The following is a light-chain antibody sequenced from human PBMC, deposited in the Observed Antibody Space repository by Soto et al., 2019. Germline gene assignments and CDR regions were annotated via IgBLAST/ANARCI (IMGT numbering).Light chain of an antibody. CDR3: QQYGSSRGT. CDR2: GAS. V-gene: IGKV3-20*01. CDR1: QSVSSSY. J-gene: IGKJ3*01. Sequence: EIVLTQSPGTLSLSPGERATLSCRASQSVSSSYLAWYQQKPGQAPRLLIYGASSRATGIPDRFSGSGSGAAFTLTISRREPEVLAVYYCQQYGSSRGTFGPGPKVDIK.